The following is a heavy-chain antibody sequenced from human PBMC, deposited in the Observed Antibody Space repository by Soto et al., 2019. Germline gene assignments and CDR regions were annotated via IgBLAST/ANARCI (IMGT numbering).Heavy chain of an antibody. V-gene: IGHV4-30-4*01. CDR1: GGSIRNGDYY. J-gene: IGHJ5*02. CDR2: VYYSGTT. CDR3: ARGAPLWGWFDP. D-gene: IGHD3-16*01. Sequence: SETLSLTCTVSGGSIRNGDYYWGWIRQPPGKGLEWIGYVYYSGTTYSHPSLNSRVSISVDTSENQFSLRLTSVTAADTAVYYCARGAPLWGWFDPWGQGTLVTVSS.